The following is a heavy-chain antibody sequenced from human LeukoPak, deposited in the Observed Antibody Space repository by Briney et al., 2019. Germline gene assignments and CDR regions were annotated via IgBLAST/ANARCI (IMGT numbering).Heavy chain of an antibody. CDR3: AREITLRLGYWFDP. J-gene: IGHJ5*02. Sequence: PGRSLRLSCAASGFSFSNHSMHWVRQAPGKGLEWVSVIWYDGTKTYYADSVKGRFIISRDNSKNTVYLQVSSLRAEDTAVYYCAREITLRLGYWFDPWGQGTLVTVSS. D-gene: IGHD3-16*01. V-gene: IGHV3-33*01. CDR1: GFSFSNHS. CDR2: IWYDGTKT.